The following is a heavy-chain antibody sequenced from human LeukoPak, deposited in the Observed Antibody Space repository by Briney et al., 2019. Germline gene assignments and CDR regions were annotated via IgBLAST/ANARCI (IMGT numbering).Heavy chain of an antibody. J-gene: IGHJ3*02. CDR1: GFTFSDYY. CDR2: ISSSGSTI. V-gene: IGHV3-11*01. Sequence: GGSLRLSCAASGFTFSDYYMRWIRQAPGKGLEWVSYISSSGSTIYYADSVKGRFTISRDNAKNSLYLQMNSLRAEDTAVYYCARAVRYYDSSGYYYSDENAFDIWGQGTMVTVSS. CDR3: ARAVRYYDSSGYYYSDENAFDI. D-gene: IGHD3-22*01.